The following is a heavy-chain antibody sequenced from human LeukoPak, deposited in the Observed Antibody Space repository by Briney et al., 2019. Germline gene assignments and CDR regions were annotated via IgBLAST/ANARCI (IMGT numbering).Heavy chain of an antibody. V-gene: IGHV3-23*01. CDR1: GFTFSSYA. Sequence: GGSLRLSCAASGFTFSSYAMSWVRQAPGKGLEWVSGISGSGGSTYNADSVKGRFTISRDNSKNTLYLQMNSLRAEDTAVYYCAKAPVLLWFGELLSFDYWGQGTLVTVSS. D-gene: IGHD3-10*01. CDR3: AKAPVLLWFGELLSFDY. J-gene: IGHJ4*02. CDR2: ISGSGGST.